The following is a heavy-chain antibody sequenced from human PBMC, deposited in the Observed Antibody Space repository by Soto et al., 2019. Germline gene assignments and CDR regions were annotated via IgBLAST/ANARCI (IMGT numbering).Heavy chain of an antibody. CDR3: ARAGLLGAFDI. J-gene: IGHJ3*02. Sequence: LRLSCAASGFTFSIYGMHWVRQAPGKGLEWAATISNDGSNKYYADSVKGRFTISRDNSENTLHLQMNSLRAEDTAVYYCARAGLLGAFDIWGQGTMVTVSS. CDR2: ISNDGSNK. V-gene: IGHV3-30*03. CDR1: GFTFSIYG. D-gene: IGHD3-10*01.